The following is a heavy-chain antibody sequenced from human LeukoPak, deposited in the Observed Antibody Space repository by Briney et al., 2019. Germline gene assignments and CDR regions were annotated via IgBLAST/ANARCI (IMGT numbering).Heavy chain of an antibody. CDR3: ARESSLGITIFYDY. CDR1: GATFSSYA. CDR2: IIPILGIA. J-gene: IGHJ4*02. D-gene: IGHD3-3*01. Sequence: SVKVSCKASGATFSSYAISWVRQAPGQRLEWMGRIIPILGIANYAQKFQGRVTITADTSTSTAYLELSSLRSEDTAVYYCARESSLGITIFYDYWGQGTLVTVSS. V-gene: IGHV1-69*04.